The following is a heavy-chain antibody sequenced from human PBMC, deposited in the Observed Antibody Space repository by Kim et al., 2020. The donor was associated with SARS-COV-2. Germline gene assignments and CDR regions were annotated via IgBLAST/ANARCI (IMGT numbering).Heavy chain of an antibody. V-gene: IGHV3-11*05. D-gene: IGHD5-18*01. CDR1: GFKFNDYY. CDR3: ARAGYSYETDYFYL. Sequence: GGSLRLSCAASGFKFNDYYMGWIRQAPGKGLQWLSYISHSGTYKNYADSVKGRFTISRDNAENSLYLQMNSLRAEDTAVYYCARAGYSYETDYFYLWGQG. J-gene: IGHJ4*02. CDR2: ISHSGTYK.